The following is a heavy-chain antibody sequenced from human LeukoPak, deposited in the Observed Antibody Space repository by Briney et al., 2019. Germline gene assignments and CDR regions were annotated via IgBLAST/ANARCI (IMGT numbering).Heavy chain of an antibody. CDR1: GFTLSNVW. V-gene: IGHV3-23*01. Sequence: GGSLRLSCATSGFTLSNVWMSWVRQAPGKGLEWVSAISGSGGSTYYADSVKGRFTISRDNSKNTLYLQMNSLRAEDTAVYYCAKSGSQWELDLLDYWGQGTLVTVSS. CDR3: AKSGSQWELDLLDY. CDR2: ISGSGGST. J-gene: IGHJ4*02. D-gene: IGHD1-26*01.